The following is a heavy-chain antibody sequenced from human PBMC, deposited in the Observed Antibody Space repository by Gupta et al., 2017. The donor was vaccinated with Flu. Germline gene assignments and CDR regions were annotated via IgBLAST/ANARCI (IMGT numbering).Heavy chain of an antibody. D-gene: IGHD2-2*01. CDR2: ISAYNRNT. CDR3: ARDSVSNSCYDVDH. J-gene: IGHJ4*02. CDR1: GYTFTSYG. V-gene: IGHV1-18*01. Sequence: QVQLVQSGTEVKKAGASVKVSCKASGYTFTSYGISWVRQAPGQGLEWVGWISAYNRNTNYAQKFQGRVTMTTDTSTSTAYMELRSLRSNDTAVYYCARDSVSNSCYDVDHWGQGTLVTVSS.